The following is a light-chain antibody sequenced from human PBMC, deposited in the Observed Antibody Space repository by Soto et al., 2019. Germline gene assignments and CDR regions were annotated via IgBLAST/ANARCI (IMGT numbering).Light chain of an antibody. Sequence: QSALTQPASVSGSPGQSITISCTGTSSDVGGYNYVSWYQQHPGKAPKLMIYEVSNRPSGVSNRFSGSKSGNTASLTISGLQAEDEDDYYCSSYTSTTGNVFGPGTKVTAL. J-gene: IGLJ1*01. V-gene: IGLV2-14*01. CDR3: SSYTSTTGNV. CDR1: SSDVGGYNY. CDR2: EVS.